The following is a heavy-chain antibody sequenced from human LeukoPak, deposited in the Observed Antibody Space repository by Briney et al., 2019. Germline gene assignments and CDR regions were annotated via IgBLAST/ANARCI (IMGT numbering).Heavy chain of an antibody. CDR3: AIRIVTPDSPPDY. D-gene: IGHD2-15*01. Sequence: GESLKISCKGSGYSFTSHWIDWVRQMPGKGLEWMGIIYPGDSDTRYSPSFQGQVTISADKSINTAYLQWTSLRASDTAMYYCAIRIVTPDSPPDYWGQGTLVTVSS. CDR2: IYPGDSDT. J-gene: IGHJ4*02. V-gene: IGHV5-51*01. CDR1: GYSFTSHW.